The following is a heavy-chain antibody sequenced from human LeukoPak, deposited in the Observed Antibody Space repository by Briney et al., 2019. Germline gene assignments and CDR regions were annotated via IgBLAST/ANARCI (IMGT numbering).Heavy chain of an antibody. CDR1: GYTFTSYG. J-gene: IGHJ6*03. CDR3: ARAGYCSSTSCYDYYYYYMDV. CDR2: ISAYNGNT. Sequence: GASVKASCKASGYTFTSYGISWVRQAPGQGLEWMGWISAYNGNTNYAQKLQGRVTMTTDTSTSTAYMELRSLRSDDTAVYYCARAGYCSSTSCYDYYYYYMDVWGKGTTVTVS. V-gene: IGHV1-18*01. D-gene: IGHD2-2*01.